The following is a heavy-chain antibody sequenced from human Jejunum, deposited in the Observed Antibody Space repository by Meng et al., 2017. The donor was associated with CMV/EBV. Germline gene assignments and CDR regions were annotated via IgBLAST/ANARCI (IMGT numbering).Heavy chain of an antibody. Sequence: SLGLSCEASGFRFDNYYMSWVRQAPGKGLEWLSYVSPTGGTMYYADSVKGRFTISRDNAKNSLYLQLNSLGAEDTAVYYCASYVYWGQGTLVTVSS. J-gene: IGHJ4*02. CDR2: VSPTGGTM. CDR1: GFRFDNYY. V-gene: IGHV3-11*01. CDR3: ASYVY. D-gene: IGHD3-16*01.